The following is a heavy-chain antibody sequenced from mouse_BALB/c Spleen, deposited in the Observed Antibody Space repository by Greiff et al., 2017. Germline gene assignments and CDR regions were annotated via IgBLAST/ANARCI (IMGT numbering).Heavy chain of an antibody. V-gene: IGHV3-2*02. CDR3: AREDSDY. CDR2: ISYSGST. J-gene: IGHJ2*01. Sequence: EVKLVESGPGLVKPSQSLSLTCTVTGYSITSDYAWNWIRQFPGNKLEWMGYISYSGSTSYNPSLKSRISITRDTSKNQFFLQLNSVTTEDTATYYCAREDSDYWGQGTTLTVSS. CDR1: GYSITSDYA.